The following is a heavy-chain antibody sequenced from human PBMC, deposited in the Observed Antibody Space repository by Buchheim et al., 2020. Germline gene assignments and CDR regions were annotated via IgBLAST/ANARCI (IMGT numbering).Heavy chain of an antibody. D-gene: IGHD3-3*01. J-gene: IGHJ6*02. Sequence: QVQLVESGGGVVQPGRSLRLSCAASGFTFSSFGMHWVRQAPGKGLEWVAVISYDRSAEYYADSVKGRFTISRDNSKNTLYLQMNSLRAEDTAVYYCAKDRLRPFITIFGVVETYYYGMDVWGQGTT. CDR3: AKDRLRPFITIFGVVETYYYGMDV. V-gene: IGHV3-30*18. CDR1: GFTFSSFG. CDR2: ISYDRSAE.